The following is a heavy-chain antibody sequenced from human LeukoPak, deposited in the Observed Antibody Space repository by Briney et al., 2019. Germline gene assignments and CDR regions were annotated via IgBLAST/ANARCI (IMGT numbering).Heavy chain of an antibody. CDR2: ISYDGSNK. J-gene: IGHJ6*04. CDR1: GFTFSSYG. V-gene: IGHV3-30*18. Sequence: PGGSLRLSCAASGFTFSSYGMHWVRQAPGKGLEWVAVISYDGSNKYCADSVKGRFTISRDNSKNTLYLQMNSLRAEDTAVYYCAKDEDIVVVPAATYYYYCGMDVWGKGTTVTVSS. CDR3: AKDEDIVVVPAATYYYYCGMDV. D-gene: IGHD2-2*01.